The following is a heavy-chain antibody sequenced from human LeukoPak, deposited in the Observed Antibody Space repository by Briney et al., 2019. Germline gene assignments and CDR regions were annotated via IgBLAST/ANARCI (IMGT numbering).Heavy chain of an antibody. Sequence: PSETLSLTCTVSGYSISSGYYWGWIRQPPGKGLEWIGSIYYSGSTYYNPSLKSRVTISVDTSKNQFSLKLSSVTAADTAVYYCARSKAGQQVFDYWGQGTLVTVSS. CDR3: ARSKAGQQVFDY. J-gene: IGHJ4*02. CDR2: IYYSGST. D-gene: IGHD6-13*01. CDR1: GYSISSGYY. V-gene: IGHV4-38-2*02.